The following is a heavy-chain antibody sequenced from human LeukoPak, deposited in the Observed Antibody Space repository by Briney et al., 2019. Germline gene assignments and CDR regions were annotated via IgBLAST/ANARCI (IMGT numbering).Heavy chain of an antibody. V-gene: IGHV3-66*01. J-gene: IGHJ6*02. CDR2: IYSGGSK. CDR1: GFTVSSNY. Sequence: PGGSLRLSCAASGFTVSSNYMSWVRQAPGKGLEWVSVIYSGGSKYYADSVKGRFTISRDNSKNTLYLQMNSLRAEDTAVYYCARWFGEFMYYYGMDVWGQGTTVTVSS. D-gene: IGHD3-10*01. CDR3: ARWFGEFMYYYGMDV.